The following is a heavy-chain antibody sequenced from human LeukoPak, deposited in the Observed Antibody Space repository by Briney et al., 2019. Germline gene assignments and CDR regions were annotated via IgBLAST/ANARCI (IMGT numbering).Heavy chain of an antibody. Sequence: GGSLRLSCVGSRFTFSSYAMSWVRQAPGERLEWVSTISYIGGTTYDADSVQGRFTISRDNSKSTLYLQMNSLRGEDTAVYYCAKDDLDYYDSSGPDYWGQGTLVTVSS. CDR1: RFTFSSYA. CDR3: AKDDLDYYDSSGPDY. V-gene: IGHV3-23*01. J-gene: IGHJ4*02. D-gene: IGHD3-22*01. CDR2: ISYIGGTT.